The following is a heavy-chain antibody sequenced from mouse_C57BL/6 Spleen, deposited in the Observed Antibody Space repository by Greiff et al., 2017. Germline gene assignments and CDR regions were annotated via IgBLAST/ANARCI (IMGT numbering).Heavy chain of an antibody. CDR1: GYTFTSYD. Sequence: QVQLQQSGPELVKPGASVKLSCKASGYTFTSYDINWVKQRPGQGLEWIGWIYPRDGSTKYNEKFKGKATLTVDPSSSTAYMELHSLTSEDSAVYFCARPSYYGSSYGDYAMDYWGQGTSVTVSS. J-gene: IGHJ4*01. CDR3: ARPSYYGSSYGDYAMDY. D-gene: IGHD1-1*01. V-gene: IGHV1-85*01. CDR2: IYPRDGST.